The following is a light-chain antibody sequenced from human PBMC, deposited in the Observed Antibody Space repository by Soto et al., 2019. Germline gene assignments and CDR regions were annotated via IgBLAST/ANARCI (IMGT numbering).Light chain of an antibody. CDR3: CSFAGSYTYV. J-gene: IGLJ1*01. Sequence: QSALTQPPSVSGSPGQSVTISCTGTSSDVGGYNYASWYQQHPGKAPKLIIYDVTKRPSGVPDRFSGSKSGNTASLTISGLQAEDEADFYCCSFAGSYTYVFGTGTKVTVL. CDR2: DVT. V-gene: IGLV2-11*01. CDR1: SSDVGGYNY.